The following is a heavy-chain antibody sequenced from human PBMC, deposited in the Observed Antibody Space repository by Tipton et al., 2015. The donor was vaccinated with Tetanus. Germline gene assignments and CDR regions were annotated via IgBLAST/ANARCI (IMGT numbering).Heavy chain of an antibody. J-gene: IGHJ4*02. CDR3: ARFRYSSSLRSGYYFDY. D-gene: IGHD6-6*01. CDR2: INPKTGAT. CDR1: GYTLTGFY. Sequence: QLVQSGAEVKKPGASVKVSCKASGYTLTGFYMHWVRQAPGQGLEWMGRINPKTGATSYAQKFQGRVTMTSDTSISTAYMDFSRLTSDDTAVYYCARFRYSSSLRSGYYFDYWGQGTLVTVSS. V-gene: IGHV1-2*06.